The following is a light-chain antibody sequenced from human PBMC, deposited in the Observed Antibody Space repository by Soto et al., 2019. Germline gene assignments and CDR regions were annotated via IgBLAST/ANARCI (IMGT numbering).Light chain of an antibody. Sequence: EIVMTQSPAALSVSPWERATLSCRASQSVSSNLAWYQQKPGQATRILIYVAFTRAIGIPARFSGSRSGTEFTLTIRCLQSEYLAVYYCQQYHNCPPWTLGQGTKVQIK. CDR3: QQYHNCPPWT. J-gene: IGKJ1*01. CDR2: VAF. V-gene: IGKV3-15*01. CDR1: QSVSSN.